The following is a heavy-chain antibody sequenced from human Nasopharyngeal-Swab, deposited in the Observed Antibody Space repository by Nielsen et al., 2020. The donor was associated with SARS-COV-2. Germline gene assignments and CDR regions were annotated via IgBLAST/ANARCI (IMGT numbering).Heavy chain of an antibody. CDR2: INIDGSVR. V-gene: IGHV3-74*01. CDR3: ARDLSGRDDY. D-gene: IGHD2/OR15-2a*01. CDR1: GVIFSKYW. J-gene: IGHJ4*02. Sequence: GGSLRLSCVASGVIFSKYWMHWVRQVPGKGLVWVSRINIDGSVRDYADSVKGRFTISRDNARGTLSLHMNSLRAGDTALYYCARDLSGRDDYWGQGTLVTVSS.